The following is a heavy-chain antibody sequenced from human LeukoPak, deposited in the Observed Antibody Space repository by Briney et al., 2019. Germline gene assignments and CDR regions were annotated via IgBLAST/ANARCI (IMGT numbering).Heavy chain of an antibody. D-gene: IGHD4-11*01. J-gene: IGHJ4*02. V-gene: IGHV3-7*01. Sequence: GGSLRLSCAASGFTFSNSWMTWVRQTPGKGLERVANIKKDGSETYYVESVRGRFSISRDNSKNTLYLQMNSLRAEDTAVYYCAKDRSDYSNYALGVLDYWGQGTLVTVSS. CDR1: GFTFSNSW. CDR2: IKKDGSET. CDR3: AKDRSDYSNYALGVLDY.